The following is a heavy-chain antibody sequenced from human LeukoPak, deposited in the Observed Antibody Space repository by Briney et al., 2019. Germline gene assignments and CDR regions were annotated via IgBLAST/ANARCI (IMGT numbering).Heavy chain of an antibody. D-gene: IGHD6-19*01. CDR3: ARPSSGWYGS. J-gene: IGHJ4*02. V-gene: IGHV3-74*01. Sequence: PGGSLRLSCAASGFTFSSYEMNWVRQAPGKGLVWVSRISTDGSSTTYADSVRGRLTISRDNPKNTLYLQMDSLRAEDTAVYYCARPSSGWYGSWGQGTLVTVSS. CDR1: GFTFSSYE. CDR2: ISTDGSST.